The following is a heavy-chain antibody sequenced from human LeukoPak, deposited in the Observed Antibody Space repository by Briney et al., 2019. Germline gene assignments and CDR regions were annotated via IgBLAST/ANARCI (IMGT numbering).Heavy chain of an antibody. CDR2: INSDGSST. CDR1: GFTFSSYW. Sequence: GGSLRLSCAASGFTFSSYWMHWVRQAPGKGLVWVSRINSDGSSTSYADSVKGRFTISRDNAKNTLYLQMNSLRPEDTAVYYCVKGGFYGSGEYYFDCWGQGTLVTVSS. J-gene: IGHJ4*02. CDR3: VKGGFYGSGEYYFDC. V-gene: IGHV3-74*01. D-gene: IGHD3-10*01.